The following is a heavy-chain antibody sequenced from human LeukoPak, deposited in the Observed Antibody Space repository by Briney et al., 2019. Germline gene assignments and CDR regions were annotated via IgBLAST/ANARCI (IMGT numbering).Heavy chain of an antibody. D-gene: IGHD3-3*01. J-gene: IGHJ4*02. V-gene: IGHV4-39*01. CDR1: GGSISSSSYY. CDR3: ARGMQDFWSGYYIDY. CDR2: IYYTGSI. Sequence: PSETLSLTCTVSGGSISSSSYYWGWIRQPPGKGLEWIGSIYYTGSIYYNPSLKSRVTISVDTSKNQFSLKLSSVTAADTAVYYCARGMQDFWSGYYIDYWGQGTLVTVSS.